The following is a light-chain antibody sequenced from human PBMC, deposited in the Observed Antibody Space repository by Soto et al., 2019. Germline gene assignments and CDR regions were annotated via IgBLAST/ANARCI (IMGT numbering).Light chain of an antibody. V-gene: IGLV1-44*01. CDR3: AVWDESLNGLWV. CDR2: INN. CDR1: TSNIGSNS. Sequence: QSVLTQPPSASGTPGQKVTIVCSGRTSNIGSNSVNWYQQLPGTAPKLLIYINNQRPSGVPDRFSGSKSGTSASLAISGLQSEDEADYYCAVWDESLNGLWVFGGGTKLTVL. J-gene: IGLJ3*02.